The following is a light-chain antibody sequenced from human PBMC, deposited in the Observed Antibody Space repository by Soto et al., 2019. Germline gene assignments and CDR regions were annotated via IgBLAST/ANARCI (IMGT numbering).Light chain of an antibody. CDR1: SSDVGGYNY. J-gene: IGLJ1*01. CDR3: SSYTSSSTLDEV. Sequence: QSALTQPASVSGSPGQSITISCTGTSSDVGGYNYVSWYQQHPGKAPKLMIYDVSNRPSGVSDRFSGSKSGNTASLTISGLQAEDEADYYCSSYTSSSTLDEVFGTGFKLTVL. V-gene: IGLV2-14*01. CDR2: DVS.